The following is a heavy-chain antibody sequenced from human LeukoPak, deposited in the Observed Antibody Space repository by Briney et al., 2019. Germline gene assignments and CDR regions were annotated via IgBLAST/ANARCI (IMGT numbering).Heavy chain of an antibody. D-gene: IGHD1-26*01. V-gene: IGHV3-74*01. Sequence: GGSLRLSCAASGFTFSSYWMRWVRQAPGKGLVWVSRINSDGSSTSYADSVKGRFTISRDNAKNTLYLQMNSLRAEDTAVYYCARDLHAHSGSYWVPLGAFDIWGQGTMVTVSS. CDR2: INSDGSST. CDR3: ARDLHAHSGSYWVPLGAFDI. J-gene: IGHJ3*02. CDR1: GFTFSSYW.